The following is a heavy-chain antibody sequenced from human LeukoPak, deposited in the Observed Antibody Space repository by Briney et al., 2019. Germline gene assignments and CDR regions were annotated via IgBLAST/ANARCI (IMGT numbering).Heavy chain of an antibody. CDR1: GGSFSGYY. CDR2: INHSGST. V-gene: IGHV4-34*01. J-gene: IGHJ4*01. D-gene: IGHD3-3*01. Sequence: SETLSLTCAVYGGSFSGYYWSWIRQPPGKGLEWIGEINHSGSTNYNPSLKSRVTISVDTAKNQFSLTLNSVTAADTAVYYCARGISDDFWSGYDTFDYWGHGTLVTVSS. CDR3: ARGISDDFWSGYDTFDY.